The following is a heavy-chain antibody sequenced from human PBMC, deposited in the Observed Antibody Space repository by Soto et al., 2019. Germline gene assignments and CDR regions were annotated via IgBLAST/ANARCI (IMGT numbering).Heavy chain of an antibody. CDR2: IYPGDSDT. Sequence: PGESLKISCYGSGYRFTTYWIGWVRQMPGKGLEWMGIIYPGDSDTRYSPSFQGQVTISADKSISTVYLQWSSLKASDTAMYYCARHKGDPSGVSLYYYGMDVWGQGATVTVSS. D-gene: IGHD1-26*01. V-gene: IGHV5-51*01. CDR1: GYRFTTYW. CDR3: ARHKGDPSGVSLYYYGMDV. J-gene: IGHJ6*02.